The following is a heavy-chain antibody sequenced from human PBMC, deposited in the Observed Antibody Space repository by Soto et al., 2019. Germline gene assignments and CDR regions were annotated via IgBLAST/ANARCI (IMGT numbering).Heavy chain of an antibody. CDR2: IIPIFGTA. Sequence: SVKVSCKASGGTFSSYAISWVRQAPGQGLEWMGGIIPIFGTANYAQKFQGRVAITADESTSTAYMELSSLRSEDTAVYYCASRFGGYDYDDAFDIWGQGTMVTVSS. CDR3: ASRFGGYDYDDAFDI. J-gene: IGHJ3*02. V-gene: IGHV1-69*13. D-gene: IGHD5-12*01. CDR1: GGTFSSYA.